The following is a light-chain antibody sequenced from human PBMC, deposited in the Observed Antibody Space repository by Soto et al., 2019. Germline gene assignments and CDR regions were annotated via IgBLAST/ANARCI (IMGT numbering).Light chain of an antibody. V-gene: IGKV2-28*01. Sequence: DIVMTQSPLSLPVTPGEPASISCRSSQSLLHSNGYNYLDWYLQKPGQSPQLLIYLGSNRASGVPDRFSGSGSGTDFTLKISSVEAEDVGVYYCIQALQTPPFTFGPGTKVDIK. CDR2: LGS. J-gene: IGKJ3*01. CDR3: IQALQTPPFT. CDR1: QSLLHSNGYNY.